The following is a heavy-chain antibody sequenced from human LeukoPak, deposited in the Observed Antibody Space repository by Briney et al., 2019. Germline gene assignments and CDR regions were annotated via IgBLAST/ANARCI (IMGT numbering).Heavy chain of an antibody. D-gene: IGHD3-22*01. J-gene: IGHJ6*02. CDR1: GFTFSSYS. V-gene: IGHV3-21*01. CDR3: ARDDRDTGYYYYYGMDV. CDR2: ISSSSSYI. Sequence: GGSLRLPCAASGFTFSSYSMYWVRQAPGKGLEWVSSISSSSSYIYYADSVKGRFTISRDNAKNSLYLQMNSLRAEDTAVYYCARDDRDTGYYYYYGMDVWGQGTTVTVSS.